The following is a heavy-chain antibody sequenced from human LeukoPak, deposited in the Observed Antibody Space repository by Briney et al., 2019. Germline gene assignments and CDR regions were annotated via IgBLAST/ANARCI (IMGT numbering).Heavy chain of an antibody. Sequence: GASVKVSCKASGYTFTSYYMHWVRQAPGQGLEWMGIINPSGGSTSYAQKFQGRVTMTRDTSTSTVYMELSSLRSEDTAVYYCAREGRGYCSSTSCPRGYWFDPWGQGTLVTVSS. J-gene: IGHJ5*02. CDR1: GYTFTSYY. V-gene: IGHV1-46*01. D-gene: IGHD2-2*01. CDR2: INPSGGST. CDR3: AREGRGYCSSTSCPRGYWFDP.